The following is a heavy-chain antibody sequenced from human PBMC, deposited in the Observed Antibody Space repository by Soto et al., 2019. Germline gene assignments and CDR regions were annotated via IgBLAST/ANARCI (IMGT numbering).Heavy chain of an antibody. J-gene: IGHJ4*02. V-gene: IGHV3-30*18. D-gene: IGHD3-22*01. CDR1: GFTFSSYG. CDR2: ISHDGTKK. CDR3: AKGSDTSGYYQLDY. Sequence: GGSLRLSCAASGFTFSSYGMHWVRQAPGKGLEWMAVISHDGTKKYYVDSVKGRFTISRDNSKNTLYLQMNSLRAEDTALYSCAKGSDTSGYYQLDYWGQGALVTVSS.